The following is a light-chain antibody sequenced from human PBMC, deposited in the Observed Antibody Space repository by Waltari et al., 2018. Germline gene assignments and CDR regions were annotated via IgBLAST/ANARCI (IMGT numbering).Light chain of an antibody. Sequence: SSELTQDPAVSVALGQTVEITCNGDSLRNYHARWYQQKPGQAPVLVIFGKNNRPSTIPDRFSASSSGNTASLTITGAQAEDEADYYCNSRATSGDLVVFGGGTKLTVL. CDR1: SLRNYH. CDR3: NSRATSGDLVV. J-gene: IGLJ2*01. V-gene: IGLV3-19*01. CDR2: GKN.